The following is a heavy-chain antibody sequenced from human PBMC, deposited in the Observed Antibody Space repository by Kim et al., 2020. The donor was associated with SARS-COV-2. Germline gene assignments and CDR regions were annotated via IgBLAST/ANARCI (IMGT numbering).Heavy chain of an antibody. CDR2: LYWKSGRI. CDR3: AFSIMGTNWRFDF. V-gene: IGHV3-9*02. Sequence: GGSLRLSCAASGFTSGDYAMHWVRQAPGKGLEWVSGLYWKSGRISYADSVEGRFTISRDEAKNSQYLEMNSLRPEDTALYYCAFSIMGTNWRFDFWGQRALVTVSS. CDR1: GFTSGDYA. D-gene: IGHD7-27*01. J-gene: IGHJ4*02.